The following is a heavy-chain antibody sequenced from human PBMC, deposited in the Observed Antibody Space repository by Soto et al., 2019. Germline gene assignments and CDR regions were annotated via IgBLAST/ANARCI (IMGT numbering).Heavy chain of an antibody. V-gene: IGHV3-30-3*01. CDR3: ATEYAWFGDPTDY. Sequence: QVQLVESGGGVVQPGRSLRLSCAASGFTFSSYAMHWVRQAPGKGLEWVAVISYDGSNKYYADSVKGRFTISRDNSKNTLYLQINSLRAEDTAVYYCATEYAWFGDPTDYWGQGTLVTVSP. J-gene: IGHJ4*02. D-gene: IGHD3-10*01. CDR1: GFTFSSYA. CDR2: ISYDGSNK.